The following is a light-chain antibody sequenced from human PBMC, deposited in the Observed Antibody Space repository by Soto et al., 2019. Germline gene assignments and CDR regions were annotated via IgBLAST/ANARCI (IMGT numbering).Light chain of an antibody. CDR2: GAS. CDR3: QQYNNWPRT. V-gene: IGKV3-15*01. J-gene: IGKJ1*01. CDR1: QSVNSN. Sequence: EIVMTQSPATLSVSPGERATLSCRASQSVNSNLAWYQHKPGQAPSLLIYGASTRATGIPARFGGSGSGTEFTLTISSLQSEDFAFYYCQQYNNWPRTFGQGTKVDIK.